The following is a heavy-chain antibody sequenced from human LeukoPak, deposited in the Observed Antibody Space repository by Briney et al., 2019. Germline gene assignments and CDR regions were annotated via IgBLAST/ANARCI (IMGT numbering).Heavy chain of an antibody. CDR2: INPNSGGT. J-gene: IGHJ4*02. Sequence: GASVKVSCKASGYTFSSYAISWVRQAPGQGLEWMGWINPNSGGTNYAQKFQGRVTMTRDTSISTAYMELSRLRSDDTAVYYCARVREALDSSGYPVFDYWGQGTLVTVSS. CDR3: ARVREALDSSGYPVFDY. CDR1: GYTFSSYA. V-gene: IGHV1-2*02. D-gene: IGHD3-22*01.